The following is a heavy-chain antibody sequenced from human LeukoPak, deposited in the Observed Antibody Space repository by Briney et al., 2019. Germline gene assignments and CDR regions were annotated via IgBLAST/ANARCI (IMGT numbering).Heavy chain of an antibody. V-gene: IGHV1-69*06. CDR2: IIPIFGTA. D-gene: IGHD3-22*01. J-gene: IGHJ4*02. Sequence: SVKVSCKASGGTFSSYAISWVRQAPGQGLEWMGGIIPIFGTANYAQKFQGRVTITADKSTSTAYMELSSLRSEDTAVYYCASPYDSSGYYYDYWGQGTLVTVSS. CDR3: ASPYDSSGYYYDY. CDR1: GGTFSSYA.